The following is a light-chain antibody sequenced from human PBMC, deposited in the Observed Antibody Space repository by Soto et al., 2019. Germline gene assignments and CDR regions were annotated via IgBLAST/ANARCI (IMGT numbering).Light chain of an antibody. J-gene: IGKJ2*01. Sequence: EIAMTQSPATLSVSPGERVTLSCRASQSVNNNLAWFQQKPGQAPRLLIYDTSTRATGIPARFSGSGSGTEFTLTISSLQSEDSAVYYCQQYNNWPPYTFGQGTKLEIK. CDR3: QQYNNWPPYT. CDR2: DTS. V-gene: IGKV3-15*01. CDR1: QSVNNN.